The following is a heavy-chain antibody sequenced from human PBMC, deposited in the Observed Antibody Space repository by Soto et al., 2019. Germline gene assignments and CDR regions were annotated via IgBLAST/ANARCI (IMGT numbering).Heavy chain of an antibody. CDR1: GFSFSSFA. CDR2: ISGSADSK. D-gene: IGHD3-10*01. J-gene: IGHJ6*02. V-gene: IGHV3-23*01. CDR3: VLFDYYCSGSSPHDYYYGMDV. Sequence: GGSLRLSCAASGFSFSSFAMNWVRQAPGKGLEWVSIISGSADSKFYADSVKGRFTISRDNSKNTLYLQMNSLKAEDTAVYNGVLFDYYCSGSSPHDYYYGMDVWGQGTTVTVSS.